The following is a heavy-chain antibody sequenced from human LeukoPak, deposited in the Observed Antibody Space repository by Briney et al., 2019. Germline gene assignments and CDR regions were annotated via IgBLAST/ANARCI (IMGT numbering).Heavy chain of an antibody. Sequence: PSETLSLTCTVSGGPMSSYYWTWIRQPAGKGLKWIGRMYTSGSTNYNPSLKSRVTMSIDTSKKQFSLRLHSVTAADTAVYYCATYDQQLAFDNWGQGTLVTVSS. CDR1: GGPMSSYY. V-gene: IGHV4-4*07. CDR2: MYTSGST. D-gene: IGHD6-13*01. J-gene: IGHJ4*02. CDR3: ATYDQQLAFDN.